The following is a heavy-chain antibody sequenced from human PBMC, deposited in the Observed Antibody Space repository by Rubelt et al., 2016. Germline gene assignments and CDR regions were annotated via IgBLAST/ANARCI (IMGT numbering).Heavy chain of an antibody. D-gene: IGHD3-16*01. CDR3: ARTNDCWVSYGTYYYAMDV. J-gene: IGHJ6*02. CDR2: ISKNSGSI. V-gene: IGHV3-9*01. CDR1: GFTFDDYG. Sequence: EGQLLESGGGLVQPGGSLRLSCAASGFTFDDYGMHWVRQAPGKGLEWVSGISKNSGSIAYADSVKGRFTISRDNSKNTLYLKMKTLEAEDTAGYYCARTNDCWVSYGTYYYAMDVWGQGTTVTVSS.